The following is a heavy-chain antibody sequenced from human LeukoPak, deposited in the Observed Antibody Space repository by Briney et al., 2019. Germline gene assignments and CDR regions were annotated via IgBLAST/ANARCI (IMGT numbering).Heavy chain of an antibody. CDR1: GFTFSSYS. J-gene: IGHJ3*02. Sequence: PGGSLRLSCAASGFTFSSYSMNWVRQAPGKGLEWVSSISSSSSYIYYADSVKGRFTISRDNAKNSLYLQMNSLRAEDTAVYYCATQPLNWNYGYAFDIWGQGTMVTVSS. V-gene: IGHV3-21*01. CDR3: ATQPLNWNYGYAFDI. CDR2: ISSSSSYI. D-gene: IGHD1-7*01.